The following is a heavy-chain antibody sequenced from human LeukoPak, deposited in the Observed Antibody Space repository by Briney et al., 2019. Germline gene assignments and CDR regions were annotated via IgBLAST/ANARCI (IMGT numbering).Heavy chain of an antibody. V-gene: IGHV4-61*02. CDR3: ARHPPLYYGSGSYHGGWFDP. CDR1: GGSINSGSYY. D-gene: IGHD3-10*01. CDR2: IYISGSA. J-gene: IGHJ5*02. Sequence: SETLSLTCTVSGGSINSGSYYWGCIRQPAGKGLEWTGRIYISGSANYNPSLKSRVTISVDTSKNQFSLRLSSVTAADTAVYYCARHPPLYYGSGSYHGGWFDPWGQGTLVTVSS.